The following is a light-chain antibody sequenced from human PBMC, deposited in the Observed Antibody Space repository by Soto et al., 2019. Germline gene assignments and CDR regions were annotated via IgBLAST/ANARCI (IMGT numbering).Light chain of an antibody. CDR1: QVIRND. CDR3: LQDYNYPYT. CDR2: AAS. V-gene: IGKV1-6*01. Sequence: AIQMTQSPSSRSASVGDRVTITCRASQVIRNDLGWYQQKPGKAPKLLIYAASSLQSGVPSRFSGSGSGTDFTLTISSLQPEDFATYYCLQDYNYPYTFGQGTKLEIK. J-gene: IGKJ2*01.